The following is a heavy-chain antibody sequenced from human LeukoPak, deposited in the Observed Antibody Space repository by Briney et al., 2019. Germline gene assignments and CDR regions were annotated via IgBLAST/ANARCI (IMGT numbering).Heavy chain of an antibody. Sequence: PSETLSLTCVVYGESFSGYYWTWIRQPPGKGLEWIGEIIDTGSTKYNSSLKSRVTISVDTSKNEFSLNLTSVTAADTAMYYCAKSDGYGLIDYLGQGTLVTVSS. V-gene: IGHV4-34*12. J-gene: IGHJ4*02. CDR3: AKSDGYGLIDY. CDR1: GESFSGYY. D-gene: IGHD2-21*02. CDR2: IIDTGST.